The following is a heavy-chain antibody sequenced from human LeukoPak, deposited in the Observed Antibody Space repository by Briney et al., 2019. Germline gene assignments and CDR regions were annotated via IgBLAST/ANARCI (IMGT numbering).Heavy chain of an antibody. CDR1: GFSFDGYG. V-gene: IGHV3-20*04. D-gene: IGHD3-3*01. Sequence: GGSLRLSCVASGFSFDGYGMSWVRQAPEKGLEWVSSINYNGANTAYVDSVKGRFTISRDNAKNSLYLQMNSLRAEDTALYYCVRYDFWSGAKGGDYWGQGTLVTVSS. J-gene: IGHJ4*02. CDR2: INYNGANT. CDR3: VRYDFWSGAKGGDY.